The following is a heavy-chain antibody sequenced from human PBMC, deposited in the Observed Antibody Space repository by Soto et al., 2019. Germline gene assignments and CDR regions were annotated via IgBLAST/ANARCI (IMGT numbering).Heavy chain of an antibody. CDR1: GGSISSYY. CDR2: MYYSGSP. J-gene: IGHJ4*02. V-gene: IGHV4-59*01. CDR3: ASGPDRAKTDY. Sequence: QVQLQESGPGLVKPSETLSLTCTVSGGSISSYYWSWIRQPPGKGLEWIGYMYYSGSPSYTPSLKSRVTISLDTSKNEFSLKLSSVTAADTAVYYCASGPDRAKTDYWGQGTLVTVSS.